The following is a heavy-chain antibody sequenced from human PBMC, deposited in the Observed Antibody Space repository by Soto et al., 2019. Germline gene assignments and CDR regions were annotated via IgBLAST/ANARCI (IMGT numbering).Heavy chain of an antibody. Sequence: QVQLQQWGAGLLKPSETLSLTCAVYGGSFSGYYWSWIRQPPGKGLEWIGEINHSGSTNYNPSLKSRVTIPVDTSRNQFSLKLRSVTAADTAVYYCARLGGAYGDYEGGWGQGTLVTVSS. V-gene: IGHV4-34*01. D-gene: IGHD4-17*01. CDR1: GGSFSGYY. J-gene: IGHJ4*02. CDR2: INHSGST. CDR3: ARLGGAYGDYEGG.